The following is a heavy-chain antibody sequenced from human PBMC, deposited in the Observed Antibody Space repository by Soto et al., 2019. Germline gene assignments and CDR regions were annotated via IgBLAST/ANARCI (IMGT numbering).Heavy chain of an antibody. CDR3: ARDQDNWFDP. CDR2: IIPIFGTA. V-gene: IGHV1-69*13. CDR1: GGTFSSYA. Sequence: GASVKVSCKASGGTFSSYAISWVRQAPGQGLEWMGGIIPIFGTANYAQKFQGRVTITADESTSTVYMELSSLRSEDTAVYYCARDQDNWFDPWGQGTLVTVSS. J-gene: IGHJ5*02.